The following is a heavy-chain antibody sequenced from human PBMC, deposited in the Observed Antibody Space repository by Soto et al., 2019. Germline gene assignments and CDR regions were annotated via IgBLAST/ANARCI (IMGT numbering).Heavy chain of an antibody. CDR1: GGTFSSYA. CDR2: IIPIFGTA. Sequence: QVQLVQSGAEVKKPGSSVKVSCKASGGTFSSYAISWVRQAPGQGLEWMGGIIPIFGTANYAQKFQGRATITADKSTGTAYMELSSLRAEDTAVYYCASRVAARNYDYVWGSYRMEDYYGMDVWGQGTTVTVSS. V-gene: IGHV1-69*06. CDR3: ASRVAARNYDYVWGSYRMEDYYGMDV. J-gene: IGHJ6*02. D-gene: IGHD3-16*02.